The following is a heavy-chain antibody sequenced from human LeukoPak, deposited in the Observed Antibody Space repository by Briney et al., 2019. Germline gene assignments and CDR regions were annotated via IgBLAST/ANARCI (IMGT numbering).Heavy chain of an antibody. J-gene: IGHJ4*02. V-gene: IGHV3-30*18. CDR2: ISYDGSNK. Sequence: GRSLRLSCAASGFTFSSYGMHWVRQAPGKGLEWVAVISYDGSNKYYADSVKGRFTISRDNSKNTLYLQMNSLRAEDTAVYYCAKPAASIFDYWGQGTPVTVSS. CDR1: GFTFSSYG. CDR3: AKPAASIFDY. D-gene: IGHD2-15*01.